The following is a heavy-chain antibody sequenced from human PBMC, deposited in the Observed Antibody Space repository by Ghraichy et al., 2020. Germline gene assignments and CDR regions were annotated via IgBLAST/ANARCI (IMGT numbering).Heavy chain of an antibody. CDR1: GYMFRSYW. CDR3: ARRSGPGAKYWFDP. V-gene: IGHV5-51*01. J-gene: IGHJ5*02. Sequence: GESLNISCKGSGYMFRSYWIAWVRQMPGKGLEWMGIIYPGDSDTRYSPSFRGQVTISADKSLSTAYLHWSALKASDTAMYYCARRSGPGAKYWFDPWGQGTQVTVSS. D-gene: IGHD1-14*01. CDR2: IYPGDSDT.